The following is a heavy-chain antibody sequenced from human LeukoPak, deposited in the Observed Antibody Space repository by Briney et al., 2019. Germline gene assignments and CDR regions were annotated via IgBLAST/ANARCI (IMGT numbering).Heavy chain of an antibody. Sequence: GGSLRLSCAASGFTFSGYGMHWVRQAPGKGLEWVAIIWYDGNNKYYADSVKGRFTISRDNSKNTLYLQMNSLRAEDTAVYYCARTYYDFWSGYYSMLYCGQGTLVTVSS. V-gene: IGHV3-33*01. J-gene: IGHJ4*02. D-gene: IGHD3-3*01. CDR2: IWYDGNNK. CDR3: ARTYYDFWSGYYSMLY. CDR1: GFTFSGYG.